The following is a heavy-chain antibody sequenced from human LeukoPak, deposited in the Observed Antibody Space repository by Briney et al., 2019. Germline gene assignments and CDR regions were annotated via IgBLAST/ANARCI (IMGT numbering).Heavy chain of an antibody. Sequence: GGSLRLSCTASGFTFGDYAMSWVRQAPGKGLEWVGFIRSKAYGGTTEYAASVKGRFTISGDDSKSIAYLQMNSLKTEDTAVYYCTRSTTVTSNWFDPWGQGTLVTVSS. J-gene: IGHJ5*02. CDR2: IRSKAYGGTT. CDR1: GFTFGDYA. V-gene: IGHV3-49*04. CDR3: TRSTTVTSNWFDP. D-gene: IGHD4-17*01.